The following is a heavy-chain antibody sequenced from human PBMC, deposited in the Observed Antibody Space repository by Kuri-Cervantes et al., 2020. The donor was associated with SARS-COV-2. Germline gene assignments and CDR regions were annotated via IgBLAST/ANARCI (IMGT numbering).Heavy chain of an antibody. J-gene: IGHJ2*01. V-gene: IGHV3-7*02. CDR2: INQDGSAT. Sequence: GESLKISCAVSGFTFRSYWMSWVRQAPGKGLEYVANINQDGSATYYVDSVKGRFTISRGNSKNTLYLQMNSLRTEDTAVYYCARGFELLRDFDLWGRGTLVTVSS. CDR1: GFTFRSYW. CDR3: ARGFELLRDFDL. D-gene: IGHD1-7*01.